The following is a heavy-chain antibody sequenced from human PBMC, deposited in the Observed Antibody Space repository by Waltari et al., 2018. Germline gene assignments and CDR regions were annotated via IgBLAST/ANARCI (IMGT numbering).Heavy chain of an antibody. D-gene: IGHD6-13*01. V-gene: IGHV4-39*01. CDR3: ARSPGIALPDHLEENWFDP. J-gene: IGHJ5*02. Sequence: QVQLQESGPGLVKPSETLSLICSVSGASISSRHSDWGWIRQPPGKGLEWIGSISYSGTTYYNPSLKSRLTISVDTSKNQFSLRLSSLTAADTAVYYCARSPGIALPDHLEENWFDPWGQGTLVTVSS. CDR1: GASISSRHSD. CDR2: ISYSGTT.